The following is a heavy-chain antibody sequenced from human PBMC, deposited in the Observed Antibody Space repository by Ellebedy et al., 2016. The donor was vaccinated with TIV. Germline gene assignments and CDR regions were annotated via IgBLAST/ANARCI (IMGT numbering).Heavy chain of an antibody. D-gene: IGHD5-18*01. CDR2: IYSSGST. Sequence: MPSETLSLTCTVSGGSISSSNYYWGWIRQPPGKGLEWIGTIYSSGSTYDNPSLKSRVTISVDTSKNQFSLNLSSVTAADTAVYYCASLSYGTRIDYWGQGTLVTVSS. CDR1: GGSISSSNYY. V-gene: IGHV4-39*01. CDR3: ASLSYGTRIDY. J-gene: IGHJ4*02.